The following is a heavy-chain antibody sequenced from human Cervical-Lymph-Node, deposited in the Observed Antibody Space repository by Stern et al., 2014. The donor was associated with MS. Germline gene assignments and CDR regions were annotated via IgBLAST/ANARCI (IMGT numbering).Heavy chain of an antibody. Sequence: DQLVQSGAEVRKPGDSLKISCKTSGYRFINNWIAWVRQGPGKGLEWIGIIYPGDSDVRYIPSFQGHVTISVDKSISTAYLQWSSLKASDTAVYYCARWSVACDSWGQGALITVSS. CDR2: IYPGDSDV. D-gene: IGHD2-21*01. CDR3: ARWSVACDS. V-gene: IGHV5-51*03. J-gene: IGHJ4*02. CDR1: GYRFINNW.